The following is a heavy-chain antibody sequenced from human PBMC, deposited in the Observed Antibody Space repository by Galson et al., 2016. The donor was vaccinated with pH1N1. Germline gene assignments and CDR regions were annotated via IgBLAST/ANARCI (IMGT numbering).Heavy chain of an antibody. J-gene: IGHJ4*02. CDR3: SRGGAGPVDS. V-gene: IGHV3-9*01. D-gene: IGHD1-26*01. Sequence: SLRLSCAASGFTFDDFAMHWVRQAPGKGLEWDSGISWNSDMIDYVDSVKGRFTISRDNAKNSLFLQMNSLGPDDTAFYYCSRGGAGPVDSWGQGTLVTVSS. CDR1: GFTFDDFA. CDR2: ISWNSDMI.